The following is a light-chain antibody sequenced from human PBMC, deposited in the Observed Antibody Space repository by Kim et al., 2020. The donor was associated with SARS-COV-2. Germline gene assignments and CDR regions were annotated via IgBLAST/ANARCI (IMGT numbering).Light chain of an antibody. CDR1: EGINGL. Sequence: IQLTQFPSSLSASIGDRVTITCRASEGINGLLAWYQQKPGTAPKLLIYGASTLQSGVPSRFSGYGSETYFTLTIGSLQPEDFATYYCQQLNSYPLTFGGGTKVDIK. J-gene: IGKJ4*01. V-gene: IGKV1-9*01. CDR2: GAS. CDR3: QQLNSYPLT.